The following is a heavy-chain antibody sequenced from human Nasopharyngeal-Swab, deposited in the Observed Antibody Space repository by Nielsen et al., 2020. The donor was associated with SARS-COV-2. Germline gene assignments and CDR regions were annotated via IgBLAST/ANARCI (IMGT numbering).Heavy chain of an antibody. V-gene: IGHV4-34*01. D-gene: IGHD2-21*02. J-gene: IGHJ3*02. CDR3: ARSCRVVTAIRFAFDI. Sequence: WIRQPPGTGLEWIGEINHSGSTNYNPSLKSRVTISVDTSKNQFSLKLSSVTAADTAVYYCARSCRVVTAIRFAFDIWGQGTMVTVS. CDR2: INHSGST.